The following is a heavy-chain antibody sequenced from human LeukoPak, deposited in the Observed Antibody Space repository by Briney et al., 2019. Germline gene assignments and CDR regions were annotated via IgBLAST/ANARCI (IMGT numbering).Heavy chain of an antibody. V-gene: IGHV3-64*01. CDR2: ISSNGGST. CDR3: AKGPITMVRGVITKSYYFDY. J-gene: IGHJ4*02. Sequence: PGGSLRLSCAASGFTFSSYAMHWVRQAPGKGLEYVSAISSNGGSTYYANSVKGRFTISRDNSKNTLYLQMGSLRAEDMAVYYCAKGPITMVRGVITKSYYFDYWGQGTLVTVSS. CDR1: GFTFSSYA. D-gene: IGHD3-10*01.